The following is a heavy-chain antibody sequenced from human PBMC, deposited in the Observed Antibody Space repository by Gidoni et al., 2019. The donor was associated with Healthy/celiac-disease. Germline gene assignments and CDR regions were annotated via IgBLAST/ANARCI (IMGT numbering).Heavy chain of an antibody. Sequence: EVQLLESGGGLVQPGGSLRLSCAASGFTFSSYAMSWVRQAPGKGLEWVSAISGSCGSTYYADSVKGLFTISRDNSKNTLYLQMNSLRAEDTAVYYCAKDLLFQVYGYSQGSGMDVWGQGTTVTVSS. CDR3: AKDLLFQVYGYSQGSGMDV. D-gene: IGHD5-12*01. CDR1: GFTFSSYA. V-gene: IGHV3-23*01. J-gene: IGHJ6*02. CDR2: ISGSCGST.